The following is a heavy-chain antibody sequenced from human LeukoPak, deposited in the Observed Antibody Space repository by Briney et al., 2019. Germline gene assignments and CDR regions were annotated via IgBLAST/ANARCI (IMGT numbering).Heavy chain of an antibody. V-gene: IGHV4-59*04. Sequence: PGGSLRLSCAASGFTFSSYSMNWVRQPPGKGLEWIGSICSGGNMCFNPIFESRVTISVDSSRSHFFLQLTSATAADTAVYFCARDGPWKSDSWGRGTLVTVSS. CDR3: ARDGPWKSDS. J-gene: IGHJ4*02. D-gene: IGHD5-24*01. CDR1: GFTFSSYSMN. CDR2: ICSGGNM.